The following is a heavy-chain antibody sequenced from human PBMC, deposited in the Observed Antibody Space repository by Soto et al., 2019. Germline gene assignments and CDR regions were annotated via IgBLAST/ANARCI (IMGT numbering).Heavy chain of an antibody. D-gene: IGHD5-12*01. V-gene: IGHV1-3*01. CDR1: GYTFTSYA. J-gene: IGHJ5*02. Sequence: GASVKVSCKASGYTFTSYAMHWVRQAPGQRLEWMGWINAGNGNTKYSQKFQGRVTITRDTSASTAYMELSSLRSEDTAVYYCARDFLEEWLRLDCWLDPWGQGTLVTVSS. CDR2: INAGNGNT. CDR3: ARDFLEEWLRLDCWLDP.